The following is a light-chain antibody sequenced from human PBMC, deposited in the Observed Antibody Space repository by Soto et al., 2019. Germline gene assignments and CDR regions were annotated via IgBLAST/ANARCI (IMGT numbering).Light chain of an antibody. Sequence: AVLLTQSPSSFSASTGDRATITCRASQDIHNYLAWYQQVPGKAPKLLLYAACILQTGVPSRFSGSGSGTDFTLTIDGLQSEDFATYFCQHYYSYPWTFGQGTTVE. CDR1: QDIHNY. J-gene: IGKJ1*01. CDR2: AAC. V-gene: IGKV1-8*01. CDR3: QHYYSYPWT.